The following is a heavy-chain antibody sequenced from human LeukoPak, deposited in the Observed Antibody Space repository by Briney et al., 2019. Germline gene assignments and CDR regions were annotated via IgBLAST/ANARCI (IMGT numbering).Heavy chain of an antibody. J-gene: IGHJ4*02. V-gene: IGHV3-21*01. CDR1: GSTFSSYS. Sequence: GGSLRLSCAASGSTFSSYSMNWVRQAPGKGLEWVPSISSSSSYIYYADSVKGRFTISRDNAKSSLYLQMNSLRAEDTAVYYCARVGYSNYVAYWGQGTLVTVSS. CDR3: ARVGYSNYVAY. D-gene: IGHD4-11*01. CDR2: ISSSSSYI.